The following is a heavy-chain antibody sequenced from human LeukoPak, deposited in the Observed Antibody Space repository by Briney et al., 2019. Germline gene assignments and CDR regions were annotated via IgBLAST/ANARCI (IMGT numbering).Heavy chain of an antibody. D-gene: IGHD3-22*01. Sequence: PSETLSLTCTVSGGSITSNTYYWGWIRQPPGKGLEWIGVIYYTGTTFYNPSLKSRVTISVDTSKSQFSLQLSSVTAADTAVYYCARPGGSSGYYYHWFDPWGQGTLVTVSS. CDR2: IYYTGTT. CDR3: ARPGGSSGYYYHWFDP. V-gene: IGHV4-39*01. J-gene: IGHJ5*02. CDR1: GGSITSNTYY.